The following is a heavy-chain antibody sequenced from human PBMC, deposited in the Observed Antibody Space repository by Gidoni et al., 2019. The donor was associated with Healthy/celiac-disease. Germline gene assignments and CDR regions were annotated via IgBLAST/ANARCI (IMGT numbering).Heavy chain of an antibody. CDR3: ARRVTMGEPFDY. V-gene: IGHV4-39*01. Sequence: QLQLQESGPGLVKPSETLSLTCTVSGGSISSSSYYWGWIRQPPGKGLEWIGSIYYSGSTYYNPSLKSRVTISVDTSKNQFSLKLSSVTAADTAVYYCARRVTMGEPFDYWGQGTLVTVSS. J-gene: IGHJ4*02. CDR2: IYYSGST. CDR1: GGSISSSSYY. D-gene: IGHD3-10*01.